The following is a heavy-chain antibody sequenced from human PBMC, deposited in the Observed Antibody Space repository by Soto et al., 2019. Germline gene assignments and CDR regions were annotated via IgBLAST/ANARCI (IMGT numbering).Heavy chain of an antibody. D-gene: IGHD2-21*02. CDR3: ARQRTTVVTQAYFDH. J-gene: IGHJ4*02. CDR1: GESISSSSYY. CDR2: IYYSGRT. Sequence: SETLSLTCIVSGESISSSSYYWGWIRQPPGKGLEWIGSIYYSGRTYYNSSFKSRVTISIDTSKNQFSLKLSSVTATDTAVYYCARQRTTVVTQAYFDHWGQGALVTVPS. V-gene: IGHV4-39*01.